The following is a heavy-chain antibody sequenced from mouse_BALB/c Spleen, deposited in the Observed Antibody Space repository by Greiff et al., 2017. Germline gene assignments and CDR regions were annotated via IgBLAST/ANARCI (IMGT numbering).Heavy chain of an antibody. CDR2: IDPETGGT. V-gene: IGHV1-15*01. Sequence: QVQLQQSGAELVRPGASVTLSCKASGYTFTDYEMHWVKQTPVHGLEWIGAIDPETGGTAYNQKFKGKATLTADKSSSTAYMELRSLTSEDSAVYYCTLLTTADAMDYWGQGTLVTVSA. CDR3: TLLTTADAMDY. D-gene: IGHD1-2*01. J-gene: IGHJ3*01. CDR1: GYTFTDYE.